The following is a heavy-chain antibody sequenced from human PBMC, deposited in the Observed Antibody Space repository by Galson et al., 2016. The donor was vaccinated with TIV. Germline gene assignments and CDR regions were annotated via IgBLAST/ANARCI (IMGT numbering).Heavy chain of an antibody. D-gene: IGHD2-2*01. V-gene: IGHV4-39*01. CDR3: ATYCSSTTCLFDP. CDR1: GGSISSTSYY. J-gene: IGHJ5*02. Sequence: SETLSLTCTVSGGSISSTSYYWGWIRQPPGKGLEWIRNIYYSGSAYYNPSLKSRVTISVDTSKNQFSLKLSSVTAADTAVYYCATYCSSTTCLFDPWGQGTLVTVSS. CDR2: IYYSGSA.